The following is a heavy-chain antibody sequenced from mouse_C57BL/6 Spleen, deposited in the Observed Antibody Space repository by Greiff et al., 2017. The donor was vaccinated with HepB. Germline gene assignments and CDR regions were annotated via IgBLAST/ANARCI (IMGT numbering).Heavy chain of an antibody. Sequence: QVHVKQSGAELVRPGASVTLSCKASGYTFTDYEMHWVKQTPVHGLEWIGAIDPETGGTAYNQKFKGKAILTADKSSSTAYMELRSLTSEDSAVYYCTRALSLDYWGQGTTLTVSS. D-gene: IGHD3-2*02. J-gene: IGHJ2*01. CDR1: GYTFTDYE. CDR2: IDPETGGT. CDR3: TRALSLDY. V-gene: IGHV1-15*01.